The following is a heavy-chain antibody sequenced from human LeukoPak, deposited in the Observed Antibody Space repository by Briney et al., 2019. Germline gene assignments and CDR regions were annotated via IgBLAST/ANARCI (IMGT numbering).Heavy chain of an antibody. CDR2: LRGNGDA. CDR3: AKASWVSTADAVL. D-gene: IGHD3-16*01. Sequence: GGSLTLSCVASGFTFSSYAMSWVRETPARGLEWVSSLRGNGDAFYADSVKGRFTLSRDKSRNTVYLQLNKLRVEDTAIYYCAKASWVSTADAVLWDQGTVVTVSS. V-gene: IGHV3-23*01. CDR1: GFTFSSYA. J-gene: IGHJ4*02.